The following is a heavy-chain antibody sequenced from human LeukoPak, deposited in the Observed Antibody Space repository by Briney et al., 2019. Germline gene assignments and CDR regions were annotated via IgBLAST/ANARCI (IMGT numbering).Heavy chain of an antibody. V-gene: IGHV1-69*04. CDR1: GYTFTSYY. D-gene: IGHD3-22*01. CDR2: IIPILGIA. CDR3: ARERYYYDSSGDY. Sequence: ASVKVSCKASGYTFTSYYMHWVRQAPGQGLEWMGRIIPILGIANYAQKFQGRVTITADKSTSTAYMELSSLRSEDTAVYYCARERYYYDSSGDYWGQGTLVTVSS. J-gene: IGHJ4*02.